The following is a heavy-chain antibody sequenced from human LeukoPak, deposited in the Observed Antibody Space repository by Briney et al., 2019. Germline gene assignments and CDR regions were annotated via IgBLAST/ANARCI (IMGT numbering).Heavy chain of an antibody. CDR2: INWNGGST. V-gene: IGHV3-20*04. CDR1: GFTFSSYA. J-gene: IGHJ4*02. Sequence: GGSLRLSCAASGFTFSSYAMSWVRQAPGKGLEWVSGINWNGGSTGYADSVKGRFTISRDNAKNSLYLQMNSLRAEDTALYYCARDKGLAYSDYEPFDYWGQGTLVTVSS. D-gene: IGHD4-11*01. CDR3: ARDKGLAYSDYEPFDY.